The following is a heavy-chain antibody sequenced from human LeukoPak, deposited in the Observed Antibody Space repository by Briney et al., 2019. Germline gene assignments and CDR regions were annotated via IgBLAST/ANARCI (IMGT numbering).Heavy chain of an antibody. J-gene: IGHJ5*02. CDR1: GYTFTGYY. D-gene: IGHD1-26*01. CDR2: INPNSGGI. CDR3: ARGWNGGSLNWFDP. Sequence: ASVKVSCKASGYTFTGYYIHWVRQAPGQGLEWMGWINPNSGGINYAQKFQGRVTMTRDTSISAAYMQLSSLRSDDTAVYYCARGWNGGSLNWFDPWGQGTLVAVSS. V-gene: IGHV1-2*02.